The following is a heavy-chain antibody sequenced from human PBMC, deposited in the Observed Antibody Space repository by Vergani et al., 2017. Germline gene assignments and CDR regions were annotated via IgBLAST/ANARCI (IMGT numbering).Heavy chain of an antibody. J-gene: IGHJ5*02. Sequence: EVQLVESGGGLVQPGGSLRLSCAASGFTVSSNYMSWVRQAPGKGLEWVSAISGSGGSTYYADSVKGRFTISRDNSKNTLYLQMNSLRAEDTAVYYCAKDYYDSSGPTFDPWGQGTLVTVSS. CDR2: ISGSGGST. D-gene: IGHD3-22*01. V-gene: IGHV3-23*04. CDR1: GFTVSSNY. CDR3: AKDYYDSSGPTFDP.